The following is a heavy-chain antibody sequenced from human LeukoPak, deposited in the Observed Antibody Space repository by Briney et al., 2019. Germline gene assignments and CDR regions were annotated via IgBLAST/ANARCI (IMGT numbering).Heavy chain of an antibody. V-gene: IGHV7-4-1*02. D-gene: IGHD2-15*01. J-gene: IGHJ4*02. CDR2: IHTDTRNP. Sequence: GASVTVSCKASGYTFTTYAMNWVRQAPGQGLEWLGWIHTDTRNPTYAQGFTGRFVFSLDTSVSTAYLQISSLKAEDTAVYYCARARDCSGGNCYSDYWGQGTLVTVSS. CDR1: GYTFTTYA. CDR3: ARARDCSGGNCYSDY.